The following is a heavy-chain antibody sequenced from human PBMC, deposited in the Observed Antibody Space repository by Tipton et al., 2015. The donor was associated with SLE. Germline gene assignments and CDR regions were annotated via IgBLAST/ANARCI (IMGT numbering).Heavy chain of an antibody. CDR2: IYHSGST. V-gene: IGHV4-38-2*01. CDR3: AGGTGITYFDY. Sequence: TLSLTCAVSGYSISSGYYWGWIRQPPGKGLEWIGRIYHSGSTYYDPSLKSRVTISVDTSKNQFSLKLSSVTAADTAVYYCAGGTGITYFDYWGQGTLVTVSS. D-gene: IGHD3-16*01. J-gene: IGHJ4*02. CDR1: GYSISSGYY.